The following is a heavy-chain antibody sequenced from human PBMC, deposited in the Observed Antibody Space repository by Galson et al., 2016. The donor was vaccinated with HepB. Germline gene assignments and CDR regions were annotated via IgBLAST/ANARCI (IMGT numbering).Heavy chain of an antibody. D-gene: IGHD6-13*01. CDR3: ARDPGRIASAGHLDS. Sequence: SLRLSCAVSGVVFRNYAMTWVRQAPGKGLEWVSGISHGGGRTFYADSVEGRFTISRDNAQNTVFLQMNSLRGEDTAVYYCARDPGRIASAGHLDSWGQGTLVTVSS. CDR1: GVVFRNYA. V-gene: IGHV3-23*01. CDR2: ISHGGGRT. J-gene: IGHJ5*01.